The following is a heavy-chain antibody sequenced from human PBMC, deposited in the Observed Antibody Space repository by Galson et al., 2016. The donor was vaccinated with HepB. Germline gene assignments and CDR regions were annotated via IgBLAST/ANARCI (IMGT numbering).Heavy chain of an antibody. CDR1: GGSISITTSS. CDR3: ARRSGSSWYGYYFDC. CDR2: IYSSGKT. D-gene: IGHD6-13*01. V-gene: IGHV4-39*01. Sequence: LSLTCTVSGGSISITTSSWTWIRQSSGGGLEWIGTIYSSGKTYYDLSLKSRVTISLDTSNSQFSLRLSSVTAADTAVYYCARRSGSSWYGYYFDCWGQGTLVTV. J-gene: IGHJ4*02.